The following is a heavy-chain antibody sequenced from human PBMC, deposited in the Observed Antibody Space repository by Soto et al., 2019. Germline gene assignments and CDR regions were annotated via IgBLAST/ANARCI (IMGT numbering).Heavy chain of an antibody. CDR3: AKLPFRSYYDSSGHLGANWFDP. V-gene: IGHV4-4*02. J-gene: IGHJ5*02. Sequence: SETLSLTCAVSGGSISSNYWWTWVRQPPGKGLEWIGETHHSGSTNYNPSLKSRVTISVDKSKNQFSLKLSSVTAADTAVYYCAKLPFRSYYDSSGHLGANWFDPWGQGTLVTVSS. CDR2: THHSGST. D-gene: IGHD3-22*01. CDR1: GGSISSNYW.